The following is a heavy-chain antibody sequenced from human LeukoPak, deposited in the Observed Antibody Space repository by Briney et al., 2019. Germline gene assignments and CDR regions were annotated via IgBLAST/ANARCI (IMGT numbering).Heavy chain of an antibody. V-gene: IGHV4-39*07. CDR2: IYYSGST. J-gene: IGHJ4*02. D-gene: IGHD3-22*01. Sequence: PSETPSLTCTVSGGSISSSSYYWGWIRQPPGKGLEWIGSIYYSGSTYYNPSLKSRVTISVDTSKNQFSLKLSSVTAADTAVYYCARIWIVVGYFDYWGQGTLVTVSS. CDR3: ARIWIVVGYFDY. CDR1: GGSISSSSYY.